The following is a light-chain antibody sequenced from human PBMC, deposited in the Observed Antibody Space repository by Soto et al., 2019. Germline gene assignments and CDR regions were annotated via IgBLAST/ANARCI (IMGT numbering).Light chain of an antibody. CDR3: QKYNSAPLT. V-gene: IGKV1-27*01. Sequence: DVQMTQSPSSLSAFVGDRVTITCRTSQGIAPYLAWFQQKPGKVPKLLIYATSTLQSGVPSRFSGSGSGTDFTLTISSLQPEDGGSYYCQKYNSAPLTFGGGTKVAIK. CDR2: ATS. J-gene: IGKJ4*01. CDR1: QGIAPY.